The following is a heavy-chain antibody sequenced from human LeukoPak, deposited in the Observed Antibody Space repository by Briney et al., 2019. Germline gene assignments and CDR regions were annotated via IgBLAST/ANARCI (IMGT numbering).Heavy chain of an antibody. CDR3: ARDRTSSSWYGTTCYYYGMDV. D-gene: IGHD6-13*01. CDR2: ISSSSSTI. V-gene: IGHV3-48*01. Sequence: GGSLRLSCAASGFTFSSYSMNWVRQAPGKGLEWVSYISSSSSTIYYADSVKGRFTISRDNAKNSLYLQMNSLRAEDTAVYYCARDRTSSSWYGTTCYYYGMDVWGQGTTVTVSS. CDR1: GFTFSSYS. J-gene: IGHJ6*02.